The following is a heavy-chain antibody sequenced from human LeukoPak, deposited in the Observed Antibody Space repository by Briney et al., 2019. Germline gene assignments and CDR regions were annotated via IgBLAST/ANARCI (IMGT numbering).Heavy chain of an antibody. CDR1: GGSISSSDYY. V-gene: IGHV4-39*01. CDR2: IYYSGTT. D-gene: IGHD4-17*01. Sequence: SETLSLTCTVSGGSISSSDYYWAWIRQPPGKGLEWLGSIYYSGTTYYKPSLKSRVTISVDTSKNQFSLRLSSVTAADTAVYYCARHVTVTPWYFDLWGRGTLVTVSS. CDR3: ARHVTVTPWYFDL. J-gene: IGHJ2*01.